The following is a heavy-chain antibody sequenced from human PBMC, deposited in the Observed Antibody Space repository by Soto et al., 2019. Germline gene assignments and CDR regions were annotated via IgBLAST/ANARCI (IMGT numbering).Heavy chain of an antibody. V-gene: IGHV4-34*01. CDR2: INHSGST. D-gene: IGHD1-1*01. CDR3: ARRSPTGYRRWFDP. J-gene: IGHJ5*02. Sequence: SETLSLTCAVYGGSFSGYYWSWIRQPPGKGLEWIGEINHSGSTNYNPSLKSRVTISVDTSKNQFSLKLSSVTAADTAVYYCARRSPTGYRRWFDPWGQGTLVTVSS. CDR1: GGSFSGYY.